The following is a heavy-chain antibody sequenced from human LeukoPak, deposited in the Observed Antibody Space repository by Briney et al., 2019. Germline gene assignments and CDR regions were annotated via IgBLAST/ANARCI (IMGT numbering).Heavy chain of an antibody. V-gene: IGHV4-34*01. J-gene: IGHJ4*02. D-gene: IGHD6-6*01. Sequence: SETLSLTCAVYGGSFSGYYWSWIRQPPGKGLEWTGEINHSGSTNYNPSLKSRVTISVDTSKNQFSLKLSSVTAADTAVYYCARGQLGSAFDYWGQGTLVTVSS. CDR3: ARGQLGSAFDY. CDR1: GGSFSGYY. CDR2: INHSGST.